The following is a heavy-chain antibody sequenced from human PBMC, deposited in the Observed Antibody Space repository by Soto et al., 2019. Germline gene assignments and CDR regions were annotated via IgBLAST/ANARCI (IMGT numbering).Heavy chain of an antibody. CDR1: GYSFDTFG. D-gene: IGHD2-15*01. J-gene: IGHJ2*01. V-gene: IGHV1-18*01. CDR2: ISIEKGDT. Sequence: QVPVVQSGAEVKKPGASVKVACKASGYSFDTFGMSWVRQAPGQGLEWMGWISIEKGDTNSAQKFQDRVTMTTDTSTSTAYMELRSLTSDDTAVYYCARCYCSVGSCFTCWHFDLWGRGTLVTFSS. CDR3: ARCYCSVGSCFTCWHFDL.